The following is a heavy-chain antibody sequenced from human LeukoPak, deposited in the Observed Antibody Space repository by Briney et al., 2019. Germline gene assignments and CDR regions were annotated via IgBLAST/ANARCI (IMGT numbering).Heavy chain of an antibody. CDR1: SGSISSSSYY. CDR2: VYSSGSL. CDR3: ARDRRQRDYFDF. J-gene: IGHJ4*02. V-gene: IGHV4-39*07. D-gene: IGHD1-1*01. Sequence: PSETLSLTCTVSSGSISSSSYYWGWIRQPPGKGLEWIGSVYSSGSLYYNPSLKSRVTILVDTSKNQFSLKLNSVTAADTAVYYCARDRRQRDYFDFWGQGARVSVSS.